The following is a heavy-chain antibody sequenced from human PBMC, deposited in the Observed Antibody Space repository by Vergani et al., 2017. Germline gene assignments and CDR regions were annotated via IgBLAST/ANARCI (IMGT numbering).Heavy chain of an antibody. V-gene: IGHV1-2*02. D-gene: IGHD6-6*01. CDR3: ARDLRIAARPGHFDY. CDR2: INPNSGGT. Sequence: QVQLVQSGAEVKKPGASVKVSCKASGYTFTGYYMHWVRQAPGQGLEWMGWINPNSGGTNYAQKFQGRVTMTRDTSISTAYMELSRLRSDDTAVYYCARDLRIAARPGHFDYWGQGTLVTVSS. CDR1: GYTFTGYY. J-gene: IGHJ4*02.